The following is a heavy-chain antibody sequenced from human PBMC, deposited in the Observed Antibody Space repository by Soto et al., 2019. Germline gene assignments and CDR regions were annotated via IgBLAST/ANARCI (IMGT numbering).Heavy chain of an antibody. V-gene: IGHV3-11*01. D-gene: IGHD2-21*01. Sequence: PGGSLRLSCAASGFTFSDYYMSWIRQAPGKGLEWLSYISTTDSTIYYADSVRGRFSISRDSAKNSLYLQMNSLRGEDTAVYYCARGTVVRIATSAFDIWGQGTMVTVSS. J-gene: IGHJ3*02. CDR1: GFTFSDYY. CDR3: ARGTVVRIATSAFDI. CDR2: ISTTDSTI.